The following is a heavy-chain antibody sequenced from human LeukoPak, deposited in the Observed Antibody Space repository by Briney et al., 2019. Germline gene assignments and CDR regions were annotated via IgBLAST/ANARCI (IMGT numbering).Heavy chain of an antibody. Sequence: GGSLRLSCAASGFTFSSYNMNWVRQAPGKGLEWVSDISWNSGSLGYADSVKGRFTISRDNAKNSLYLEMNSLRTEDTALYYCAKGCSSTSCPDGHYYGMDVWGQGTTVIVSS. D-gene: IGHD2-2*01. CDR2: ISWNSGSL. CDR1: GFTFSSYN. J-gene: IGHJ6*02. CDR3: AKGCSSTSCPDGHYYGMDV. V-gene: IGHV3-9*01.